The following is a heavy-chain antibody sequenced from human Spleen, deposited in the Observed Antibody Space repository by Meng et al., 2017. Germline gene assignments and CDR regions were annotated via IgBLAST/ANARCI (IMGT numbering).Heavy chain of an antibody. CDR1: GFTFSSYE. V-gene: IGHV3-48*03. Sequence: GGSLRLSCAASGFTFSSYEMNWVRQAPGKGLEWVSYISSSGSTIYYADSVKGRFTISRDNAKNSLYLQMNSLRAEDTAVYYCARDSLGRLYSSSSFNWLQSTWVHYYYYGMDVWGQGTTVTVSS. CDR3: ARDSLGRLYSSSSFNWLQSTWVHYYYYGMDV. D-gene: IGHD6-6*01. J-gene: IGHJ6*02. CDR2: ISSSGSTI.